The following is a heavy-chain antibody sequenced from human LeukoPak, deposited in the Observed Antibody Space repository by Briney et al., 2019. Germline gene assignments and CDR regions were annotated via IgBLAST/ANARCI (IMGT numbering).Heavy chain of an antibody. CDR2: IIPILGIA. D-gene: IGHD3-22*01. CDR3: ASTYYYDSSGYYSHFDY. J-gene: IGHJ4*02. Sequence: SVKVSCKASGGTFSSYAISWVRQAPGQGLEWMGRIIPILGIANYAQKFQGRVTITADKSTSTAYMELSSLRSEDTAVYYCASTYYYDSSGYYSHFDYWGQGTLDTVSS. V-gene: IGHV1-69*04. CDR1: GGTFSSYA.